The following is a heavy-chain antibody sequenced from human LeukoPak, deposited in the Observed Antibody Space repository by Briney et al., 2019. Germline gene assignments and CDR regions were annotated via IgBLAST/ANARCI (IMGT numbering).Heavy chain of an antibody. Sequence: SETLSLTCTVSGGSIRSSSHYWGWIRQPPGEGLEWIGIIYHTGTTYYNASLKSRVTISVDTSKNQFSLKLSSVTAADTAVYYCARDYSNYDYYYYYMDVWGKGTTVTVSS. V-gene: IGHV4-39*07. CDR3: ARDYSNYDYYYYYMDV. CDR2: IYHTGTT. CDR1: GGSIRSSSHY. D-gene: IGHD4-11*01. J-gene: IGHJ6*03.